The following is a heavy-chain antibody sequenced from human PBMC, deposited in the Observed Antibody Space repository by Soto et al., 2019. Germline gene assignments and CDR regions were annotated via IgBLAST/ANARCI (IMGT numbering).Heavy chain of an antibody. CDR3: AKAFRLEWLLQRTYYYSGMDV. CDR1: GFTFSSYG. Sequence: QVQLVESGGGVVQPGRSLRLSCAASGFTFSSYGMHWVRQAPGKGLEWVAVVSYDGSNKYYADSVKGRFTISRDNSKNTLYLQMNSLKAEDTAVYYCAKAFRLEWLLQRTYYYSGMDVWGQGTTVTVSS. D-gene: IGHD3-3*01. CDR2: VSYDGSNK. J-gene: IGHJ6*02. V-gene: IGHV3-30*18.